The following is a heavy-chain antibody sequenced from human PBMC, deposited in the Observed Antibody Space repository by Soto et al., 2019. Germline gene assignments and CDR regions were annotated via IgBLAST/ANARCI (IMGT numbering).Heavy chain of an antibody. Sequence: PGGSLRLSCAASGFTFSSYAMSWVRQAPGKGLEWVSAISGSGGSTYYADSVKGRFTISRDNSKNTLYLQMNSLRTEDTAVYYCAKDQGIAAAGTWFDPWGQGTLVTVSS. D-gene: IGHD6-13*01. V-gene: IGHV3-23*01. CDR1: GFTFSSYA. CDR2: ISGSGGST. J-gene: IGHJ5*02. CDR3: AKDQGIAAAGTWFDP.